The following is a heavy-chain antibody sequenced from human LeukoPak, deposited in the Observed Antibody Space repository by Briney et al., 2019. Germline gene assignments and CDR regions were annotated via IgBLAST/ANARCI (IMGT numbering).Heavy chain of an antibody. D-gene: IGHD2-15*01. Sequence: PGGSLRLSCEASGFTFSDFYIHWVRQSSGKGLEWVGLIRTKPNSYTTVSAASVKGRFTISRDDSKNTAYLQMNSLKAEDTAVYYCTRQYCSGGSCSHVDYWGQGTLVTVSS. CDR3: TRQYCSGGSCSHVDY. CDR1: GFTFSDFY. J-gene: IGHJ4*02. CDR2: IRTKPNSYTT. V-gene: IGHV3-73*01.